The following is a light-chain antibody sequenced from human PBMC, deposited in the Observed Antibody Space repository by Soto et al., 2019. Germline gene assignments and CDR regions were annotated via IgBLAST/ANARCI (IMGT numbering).Light chain of an antibody. J-gene: IGLJ1*01. CDR3: SSYTSSSTYV. V-gene: IGLV2-18*02. CDR2: EVS. Sequence: QSALTQPPSGSGSPGQAVTIFCTGTSSDVGTYNRVSWYQQPPGTAPKLMIYEVSNRPSGVPDRFSGSKSGNTASLTISGLQAEDEADYYCSSYTSSSTYVFGTGTKVTVL. CDR1: SSDVGTYNR.